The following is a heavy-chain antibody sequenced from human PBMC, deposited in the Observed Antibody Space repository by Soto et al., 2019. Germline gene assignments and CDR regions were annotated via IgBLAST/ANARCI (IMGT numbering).Heavy chain of an antibody. V-gene: IGHV3-53*01. Sequence: GGSLRISCAPSGFSVSSHYMSWVRQAPGKGLEWVAGINSGGSTYYADSVKGRFTISRDHTRNTLYLQMNSLRVEDTAVYYCAREVFCSSSSCQVRYGMDVWGQGTTVTVSS. CDR2: INSGGST. CDR1: GFSVSSHY. D-gene: IGHD2-2*01. J-gene: IGHJ6*02. CDR3: AREVFCSSSSCQVRYGMDV.